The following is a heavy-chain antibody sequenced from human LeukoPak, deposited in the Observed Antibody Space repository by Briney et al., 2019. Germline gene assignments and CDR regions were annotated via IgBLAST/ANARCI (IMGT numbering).Heavy chain of an antibody. CDR2: IRYDGSDK. CDR1: GLTFSSYG. CDR3: AKDTPTTGYHLDS. Sequence: GGSLRLSCAASGLTFSSYGMHWVRQAPGKGLEWVAYIRYDGSDKSYADSVKGRFTISRDNSENTLYLQINSLRVEDTAVYYCAKDTPTTGYHLDSWGQGTLVTVSS. D-gene: IGHD1-1*01. V-gene: IGHV3-30*02. J-gene: IGHJ4*02.